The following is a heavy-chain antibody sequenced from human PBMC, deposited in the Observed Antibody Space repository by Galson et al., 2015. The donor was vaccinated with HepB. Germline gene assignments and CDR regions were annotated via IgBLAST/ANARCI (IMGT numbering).Heavy chain of an antibody. Sequence: QSGAEVKKPGESLKISCKGSGYSFTSYWIGWVRQMPGKGLEWMGIIYPGDSDTRYSPSFQGQVTISADKSISTAYLQWSSLKASDTAMYYCARQGITYYYDSSGYYSAEYFQHWGQGTLVTVSS. CDR1: GYSFTSYW. J-gene: IGHJ1*01. V-gene: IGHV5-51*01. D-gene: IGHD3-22*01. CDR3: ARQGITYYYDSSGYYSAEYFQH. CDR2: IYPGDSDT.